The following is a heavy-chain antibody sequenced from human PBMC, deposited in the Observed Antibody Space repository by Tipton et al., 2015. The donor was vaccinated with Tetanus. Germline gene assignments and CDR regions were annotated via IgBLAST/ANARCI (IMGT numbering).Heavy chain of an antibody. CDR1: GFTFSNYK. Sequence: LRLSCVVSGFTFSNYKMNWVRQPPGKGLEWIGEINHTGSTNYNPSLRRRVTISIGTSNNQFSLKLNSVTAADSAVYYCARGRQRLVPAGFDLWGQGTLVTVSS. D-gene: IGHD6-13*01. J-gene: IGHJ5*02. CDR3: ARGRQRLVPAGFDL. V-gene: IGHV4-34*01. CDR2: INHTGST.